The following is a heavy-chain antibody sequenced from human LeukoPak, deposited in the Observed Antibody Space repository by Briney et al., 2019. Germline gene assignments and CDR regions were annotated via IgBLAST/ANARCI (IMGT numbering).Heavy chain of an antibody. V-gene: IGHV4-31*03. D-gene: IGHD3-10*01. Sequence: SETLSLTCTVSGDSISNRGYYWSWIRQHPGKGLEWIGFIYYSGSTYYNPSLKSRVTISIDTSKNQFSLKLYSVTAADTAVYYCSRDYYGPLDYWGQGILVTVSS. CDR2: IYYSGST. J-gene: IGHJ4*02. CDR3: SRDYYGPLDY. CDR1: GDSISNRGYY.